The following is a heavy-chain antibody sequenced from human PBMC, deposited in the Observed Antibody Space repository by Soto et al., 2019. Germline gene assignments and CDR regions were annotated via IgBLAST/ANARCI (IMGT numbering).Heavy chain of an antibody. J-gene: IGHJ4*02. CDR1: RYTFTTYD. D-gene: IGHD4-17*01. V-gene: IGHV1-2*02. Sequence: ASVKVSCRSPRYTFTTYDISWARHSPGQGLEWMGWVNPYSGGTKYTQKFQGRVTMTRDTSISTAYMERSGLRSDETPVHYCTRKVRDYNFDYWAQATLLTVSS. CDR3: TRKVRDYNFDY. CDR2: VNPYSGGT.